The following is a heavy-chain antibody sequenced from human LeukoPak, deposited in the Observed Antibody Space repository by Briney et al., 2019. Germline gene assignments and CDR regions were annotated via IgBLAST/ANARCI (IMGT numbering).Heavy chain of an antibody. D-gene: IGHD5-18*01. CDR1: GFTFSRNW. CDR2: IKQDGSEK. CDR3: ARDPWGPVDQGEYNYGAFDY. J-gene: IGHJ4*02. Sequence: GGSLRLSCAASGFTFSRNWMTWVRQAPGKGLEWVANIKQDGSEKQYVDSVKGRFSISRDNDKNSLYLQMNSLRVDDTAVYYCARDPWGPVDQGEYNYGAFDYWGQGTLVTVSS. V-gene: IGHV3-7*01.